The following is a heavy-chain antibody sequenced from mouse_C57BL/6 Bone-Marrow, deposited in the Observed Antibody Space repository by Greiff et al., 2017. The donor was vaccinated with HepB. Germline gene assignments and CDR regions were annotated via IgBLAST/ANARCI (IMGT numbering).Heavy chain of an antibody. D-gene: IGHD1-1*01. CDR3: ARHQGYGSRWFAY. CDR1: GFTFSSYG. Sequence: EVQLVESGGDLVKPGGSLKLSCAASGFTFSSYGMSWVRQTPDKRLEWVATISSGGRYTYYPDSVKGRFTISRDNAKNTLYMQLSILKSEDTAMYYCARHQGYGSRWFAYWGQGTLVTVSA. CDR2: ISSGGRYT. J-gene: IGHJ3*01. V-gene: IGHV5-6*01.